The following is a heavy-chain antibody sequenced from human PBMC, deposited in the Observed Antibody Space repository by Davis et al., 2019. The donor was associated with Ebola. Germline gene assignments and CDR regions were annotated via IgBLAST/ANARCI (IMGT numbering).Heavy chain of an antibody. CDR1: GYSFTSYW. CDR2: IYSGDSDT. D-gene: IGHD6-19*01. J-gene: IGHJ5*01. V-gene: IGHV5-51*01. CDR3: AREEDNFGWSNGWWFDS. Sequence: GESLKISCKGSGYSFTSYWIGWVRQMPGKGLEWMGIIYSGDSDTRYSPSFQGQVTISVDKSISTAYLQWGSLKASDNAVYYCAREEDNFGWSNGWWFDSWGQGTRVTVSS.